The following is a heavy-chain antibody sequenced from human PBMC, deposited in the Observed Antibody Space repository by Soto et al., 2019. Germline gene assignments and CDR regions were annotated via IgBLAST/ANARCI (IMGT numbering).Heavy chain of an antibody. CDR2: ISGSGSTR. Sequence: GASLRLSCAASGFTFSSYAVSWVRQAPGKGPEWVSSISGSGSTRYYADSVKGRFTISRGNPKNTLYLQMSSLRAEDTAVYYCAKVLYYYDSSGYYYFDYWGQGTLVTVSS. J-gene: IGHJ4*02. CDR1: GFTFSSYA. CDR3: AKVLYYYDSSGYYYFDY. V-gene: IGHV3-23*01. D-gene: IGHD3-22*01.